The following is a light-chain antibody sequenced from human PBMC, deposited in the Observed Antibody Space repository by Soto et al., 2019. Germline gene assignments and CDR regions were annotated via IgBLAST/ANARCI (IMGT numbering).Light chain of an antibody. J-gene: IGKJ5*01. CDR3: QQADTFPIT. Sequence: DIKMTQSPSTLSASVGDRVTITCRASQSISSWLAWYQQKSGKAPKLLIYAASTLQSGVPSRFSGSGSGTDFTLTISSLQPEDSAIYYCQQADTFPITFGQGTLLEIK. V-gene: IGKV1-12*01. CDR2: AAS. CDR1: QSISSW.